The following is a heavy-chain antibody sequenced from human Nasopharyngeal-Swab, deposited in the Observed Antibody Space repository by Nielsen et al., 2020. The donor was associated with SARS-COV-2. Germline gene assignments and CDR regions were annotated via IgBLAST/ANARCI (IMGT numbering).Heavy chain of an antibody. CDR1: GYIFNDHF. CDR3: ARAAIDQHFDL. V-gene: IGHV1-46*02. D-gene: IGHD5-24*01. CDR2: INPSGTST. J-gene: IGHJ4*02. Sequence: ASGKVSCKAPGYIFNDHFIHWVRQAPGQGPEWMGIINPSGTSTTHAQRFQGRVTMTRDTSTSTVHMELSSLRSGDTAVYYCARAAIDQHFDLWGPGTLVTVSS.